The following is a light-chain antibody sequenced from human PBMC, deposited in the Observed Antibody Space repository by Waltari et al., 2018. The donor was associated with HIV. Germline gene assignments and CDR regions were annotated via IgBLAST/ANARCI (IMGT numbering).Light chain of an antibody. CDR1: SSNIGAGYD. CDR2: GNS. CDR3: QAYDSSLSGWV. V-gene: IGLV1-40*01. J-gene: IGLJ3*02. Sequence: QSVLTQPPSVSRARGQRVTISCTGSSSNIGAGYDVHWYQQLPGTATNLLVYGNSNRPSGVPDRFSGSKSGTSASLAITGLQAEDEADYYCQAYDSSLSGWVFGGGTKLTVL.